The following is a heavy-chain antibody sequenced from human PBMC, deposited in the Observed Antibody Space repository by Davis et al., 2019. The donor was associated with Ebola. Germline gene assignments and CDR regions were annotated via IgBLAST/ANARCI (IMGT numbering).Heavy chain of an antibody. CDR3: ARDEQQLVLYGMDV. CDR2: IKQDESKK. Sequence: PGGSLRLSCAASGFNFSNYWMNWVRQGPGKGLEWLANIKQDESKKNYVDSVKDRFTISRDNAKNSLYLQMHSLRADDTAVYYCARDEQQLVLYGMDVWGQGTTVTVSS. CDR1: GFNFSNYW. D-gene: IGHD6-13*01. V-gene: IGHV3-7*03. J-gene: IGHJ6*02.